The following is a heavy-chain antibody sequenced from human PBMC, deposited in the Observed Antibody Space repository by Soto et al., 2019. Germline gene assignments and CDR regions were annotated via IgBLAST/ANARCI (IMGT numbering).Heavy chain of an antibody. Sequence: PSQTLSLTCAISGDSVSSSRVAWNWIRQSPSRGLEWLGRTYYRSKWYTDYAVSVKSRVTINPDTSKNQFYLQLNSVTPEDTAVYYCSRAFDSSFDYWGQGTLVTVSS. V-gene: IGHV6-1*01. CDR3: SRAFDSSFDY. CDR2: TYYRSKWYT. CDR1: GDSVSSSRVA. D-gene: IGHD3-22*01. J-gene: IGHJ4*02.